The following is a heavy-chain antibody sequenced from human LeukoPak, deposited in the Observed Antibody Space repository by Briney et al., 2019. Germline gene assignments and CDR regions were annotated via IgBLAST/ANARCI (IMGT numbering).Heavy chain of an antibody. J-gene: IGHJ4*02. Sequence: ASVKVSCKASGYTFTSYDINWVRQATGQGLEWMGWMNPNSGNTGYAQKFQGRVTITRNTSISTAYMELSSLRSEDTAVYYCARGRYYGSGRPIDYWGQGTLVTVSS. CDR1: GYTFTSYD. CDR2: MNPNSGNT. CDR3: ARGRYYGSGRPIDY. V-gene: IGHV1-8*03. D-gene: IGHD3-10*01.